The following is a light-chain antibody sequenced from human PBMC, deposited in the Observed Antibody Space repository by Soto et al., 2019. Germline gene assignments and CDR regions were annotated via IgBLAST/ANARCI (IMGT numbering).Light chain of an antibody. CDR3: QQFKDYLWT. CDR2: DAS. CDR1: QSIERY. J-gene: IGKJ1*01. Sequence: DIQMTQSPSTLSASVGDRVTITCRASQSIERYMAWYQQKPGRAPSLIIFDASTLERGVPSRFSGSGSGTEFTLIISSLQPDDFATYYCQQFKDYLWTFGQGTKV. V-gene: IGKV1-5*01.